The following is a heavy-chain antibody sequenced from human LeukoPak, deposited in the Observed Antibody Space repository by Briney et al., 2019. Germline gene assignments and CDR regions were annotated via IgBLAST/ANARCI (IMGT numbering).Heavy chain of an antibody. V-gene: IGHV4-31*03. CDR1: GGPINSGGYF. J-gene: IGHJ4*02. CDR2: IYYSGST. D-gene: IGHD2-2*01. CDR3: ARSLGYCGSTSCYRSGFDY. Sequence: MPSETLSLTCSVSGGPINSGGYFWNWVRQQPGKGLEWIGYIYYSGSTYYNPSLKGRVTISVDTSKNQFSLKLTSVTAADTALYYCARSLGYCGSTSCYRSGFDYWGQGTLVTVSS.